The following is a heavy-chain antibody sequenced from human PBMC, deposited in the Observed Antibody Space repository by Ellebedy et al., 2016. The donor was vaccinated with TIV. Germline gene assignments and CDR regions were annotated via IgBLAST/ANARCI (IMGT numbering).Heavy chain of an antibody. Sequence: GESLKISCAASGFTFSSYAMSWVRQAPGKGLEWVSTISSTGSRTYYADSVEGRFIISRDNSKKTLDLQMNSLRAEDTALYYCAKGRGGGSDSSAPRYYFDYWGLGTLVTVSS. J-gene: IGHJ4*02. CDR1: GFTFSSYA. CDR2: ISSTGSRT. D-gene: IGHD3-22*01. CDR3: AKGRGGGSDSSAPRYYFDY. V-gene: IGHV3-23*01.